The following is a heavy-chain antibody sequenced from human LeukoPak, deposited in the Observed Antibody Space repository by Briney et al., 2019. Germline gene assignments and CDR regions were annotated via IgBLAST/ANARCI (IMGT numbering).Heavy chain of an antibody. Sequence: GGSLRLSCAASGFTFSSYGMHWVRQAPGKGLEWVALIWYDGSNKYYADSVKGRFTISRDNSKNMLYMQMNSLKAEDTAVYYCARVSGKILIWPQPFGDGMDVWGQGTTVTVSS. CDR1: GFTFSSYG. CDR2: IWYDGSNK. CDR3: ARVSGKILIWPQPFGDGMDV. J-gene: IGHJ6*02. D-gene: IGHD2-8*01. V-gene: IGHV3-33*01.